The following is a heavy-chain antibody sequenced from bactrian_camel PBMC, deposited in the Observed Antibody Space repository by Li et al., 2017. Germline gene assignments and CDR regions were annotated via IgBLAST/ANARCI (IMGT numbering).Heavy chain of an antibody. CDR3: AARRAQSVDGTWYLDHLVFED. CDR1: GFIFSVNC. D-gene: IGHD7*01. Sequence: HVQLVESGGGSVQAGGSLRLSCAASGFIFSVNCMVWFRQAPGKEREGVARIYTGGGDTYYSDSVKGRFTISQDLIKNTVYLQMNSLKPEDTAMYYCAARRAQSVDGTWYLDHLVFEDWGRGTQVTVS. CDR2: IYTGGGDT. J-gene: IGHJ4*01. V-gene: IGHV3S54*01.